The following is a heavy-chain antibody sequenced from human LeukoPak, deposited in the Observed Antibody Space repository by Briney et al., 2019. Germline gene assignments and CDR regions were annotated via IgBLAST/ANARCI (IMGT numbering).Heavy chain of an antibody. J-gene: IGHJ4*02. V-gene: IGHV3-30*04. D-gene: IGHD3-9*01. CDR3: ARAGGYDILTGYYMLYPQVH. CDR2: ISYDGSNK. Sequence: GGSLRLSCAASGFTFSSYAMHWVRQAPGKGLEWVAVISYDGSNKYYADSVKGRFTISRDNSKNTLYLQMNSLRAEDTAVYYCARAGGYDILTGYYMLYPQVHWGQGTLVTVSS. CDR1: GFTFSSYA.